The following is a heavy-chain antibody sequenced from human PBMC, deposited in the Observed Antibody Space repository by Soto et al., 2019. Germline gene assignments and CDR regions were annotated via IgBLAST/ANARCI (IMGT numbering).Heavy chain of an antibody. CDR2: IYYSGST. D-gene: IGHD3-22*01. Sequence: QVQLQESGPGLVKPSQTLSLTCTVSGGSISSGGYYWSWIRQDPGKGLEWIGYIYYSGSTYYNPSLKSRVTISVDTSKNQFSLKLSSVTAADTAVYYCARTGDSSGYFDYWGQGTLVTVSS. CDR3: ARTGDSSGYFDY. J-gene: IGHJ4*02. CDR1: GGSISSGGYY. V-gene: IGHV4-31*03.